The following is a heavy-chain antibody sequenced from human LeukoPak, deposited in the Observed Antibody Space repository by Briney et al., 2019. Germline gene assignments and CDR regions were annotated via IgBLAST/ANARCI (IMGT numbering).Heavy chain of an antibody. Sequence: GGSLRLSCAASGFTISNYGMHWVRQAPGKGLEWVAVISYDGSNKYYADSVKGRFTISRDNSKNTLYLQMNSLRAEDTAVYYCVEGQPGGTQLPSWAPYYFDYWGQGTLVTVSS. D-gene: IGHD5-18*01. V-gene: IGHV3-30*18. J-gene: IGHJ4*02. CDR1: GFTISNYG. CDR2: ISYDGSNK. CDR3: VEGQPGGTQLPSWAPYYFDY.